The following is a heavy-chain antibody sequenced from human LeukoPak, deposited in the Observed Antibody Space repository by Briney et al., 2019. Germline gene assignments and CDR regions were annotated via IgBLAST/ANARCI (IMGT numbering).Heavy chain of an antibody. CDR3: ARDQSVRLLQTSSTYFKHVFAI. J-gene: IGHJ3*02. CDR2: ICAYNGNT. D-gene: IGHD6-13*01. Sequence: ASVKVSCTTSGYTFTNYGISWVRQAPGLGVEWRGRICAYNGNTNYAQKVQGRDTMTTDTSTSTAYMELRSLRFDDTAVYYCARDQSVRLLQTSSTYFKHVFAIWGQGSMVTVSS. V-gene: IGHV1-18*01. CDR1: GYTFTNYG.